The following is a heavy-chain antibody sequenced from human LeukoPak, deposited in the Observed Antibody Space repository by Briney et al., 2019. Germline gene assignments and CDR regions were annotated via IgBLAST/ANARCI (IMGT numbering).Heavy chain of an antibody. CDR3: ARLTTFDVWDFDF. Sequence: GGSLRLSCAASGFTFSTYWMSWVRQAPGKGLEWVANIKQDGSEKYYIDSVKGRFTISRDNAKNSLYLQMNSLRAEDTAMYYCARLTTFDVWDFDFWGQGTLVTVSS. CDR2: IKQDGSEK. J-gene: IGHJ4*02. CDR1: GFTFSTYW. D-gene: IGHD4/OR15-4a*01. V-gene: IGHV3-7*01.